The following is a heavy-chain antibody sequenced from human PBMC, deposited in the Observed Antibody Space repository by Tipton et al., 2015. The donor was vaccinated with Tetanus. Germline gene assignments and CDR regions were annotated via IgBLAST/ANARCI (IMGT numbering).Heavy chain of an antibody. Sequence: SLRLSCAASGFTFNGYGMHWVRQAPGKGLEWLALVWYDGSRQYYADSVKGRFTISRDNSKNPLYLQMNSLRAEDTAVYYCAREADCSGGSCFSGDFDNWGQGTQVTVSS. CDR2: VWYDGSRQ. J-gene: IGHJ4*02. V-gene: IGHV3-33*01. CDR3: AREADCSGGSCFSGDFDN. D-gene: IGHD2-15*01. CDR1: GFTFNGYG.